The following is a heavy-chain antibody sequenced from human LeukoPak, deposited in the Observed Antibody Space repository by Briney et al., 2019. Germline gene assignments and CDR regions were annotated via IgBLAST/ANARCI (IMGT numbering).Heavy chain of an antibody. Sequence: GGSLRLSCAASGFTFSSYEMNWVRQAPGKGLEWVSGISPSGDILYYADSVKGQFTISRDNYKNMVYLQMNSLRAEDTAVYYCAKPPEVLWFGELSHLLDFDIWGQGTMVTVSS. J-gene: IGHJ3*02. CDR2: ISPSGDIL. V-gene: IGHV3-23*01. CDR1: GFTFSSYE. CDR3: AKPPEVLWFGELSHLLDFDI. D-gene: IGHD3-10*01.